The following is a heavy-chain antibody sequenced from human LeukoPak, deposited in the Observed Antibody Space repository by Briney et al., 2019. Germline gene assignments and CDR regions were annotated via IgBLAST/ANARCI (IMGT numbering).Heavy chain of an antibody. Sequence: GGSLRLSCEASGFTFDDYGMSWVRQPPGKGLEWVSGISRNGGSTGYADSVKGRFTISRDNAKNSHFLQMNSLRVEDTAFYYCARGFRNGPFDCWGQGTLVTVSS. J-gene: IGHJ4*02. CDR1: GFTFDDYG. CDR2: ISRNGGST. D-gene: IGHD2-8*01. CDR3: ARGFRNGPFDC. V-gene: IGHV3-20*04.